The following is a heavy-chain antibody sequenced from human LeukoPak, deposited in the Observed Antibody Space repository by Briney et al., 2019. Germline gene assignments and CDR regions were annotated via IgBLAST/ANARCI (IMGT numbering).Heavy chain of an antibody. CDR2: IRSSSSYI. CDR3: GRDRAHYYTRGYYLFYFEY. D-gene: IGHD3-22*01. Sequence: PGGSLRLSCAASGFTFTSYSMNWVRQAPGKGLEWVSSIRSSSSYIYYADSVKGRFTISRDNAKNSLYLQMDSLRADDTAVYYCGRDRAHYYTRGYYLFYFEYWGQGTLVNGS. V-gene: IGHV3-21*01. CDR1: GFTFTSYS. J-gene: IGHJ4*02.